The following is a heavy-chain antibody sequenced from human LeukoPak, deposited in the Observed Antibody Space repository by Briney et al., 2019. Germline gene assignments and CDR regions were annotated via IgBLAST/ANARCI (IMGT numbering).Heavy chain of an antibody. Sequence: SEPLSLTCTVSGGSISSYYWSWIRQPPGKGLEWIGYIYYSGSTNYNPSLKSRVTISVDTSKNQFSLKLSSVTAAETAVYYCARVSGSSGTCYYYYHMDVWGEGTTVTVSS. D-gene: IGHD3-22*01. CDR2: IYYSGST. J-gene: IGHJ6*03. CDR3: ARVSGSSGTCYYYYHMDV. CDR1: GGSISSYY. V-gene: IGHV4-59*01.